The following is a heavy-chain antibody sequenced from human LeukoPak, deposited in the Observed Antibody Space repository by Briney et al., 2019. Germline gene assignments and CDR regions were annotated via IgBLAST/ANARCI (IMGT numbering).Heavy chain of an antibody. D-gene: IGHD1-26*01. J-gene: IGHJ4*02. CDR2: ISGSTGST. CDR1: GFTFCNYA. V-gene: IGHV3-23*01. CDR3: ARAPVSAIVGATTLYY. Sequence: GGSLRLSCVSSGFTFCNYAMNWVRQAPGKGLEWVSLISGSTGSTYYADSVKGRFSISRDNSKNTVYLQMNSLRVEDTAVHYCARAPVSAIVGATTLYYWGQGTLVTVSS.